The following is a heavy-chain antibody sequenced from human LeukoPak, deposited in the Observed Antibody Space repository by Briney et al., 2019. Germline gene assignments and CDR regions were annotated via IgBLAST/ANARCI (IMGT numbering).Heavy chain of an antibody. J-gene: IGHJ5*02. V-gene: IGHV1-2*04. CDR3: ARGGQRMGYCSGGSCPNWFDP. CDR1: GYTFSGYY. CDR2: INPNSGGT. Sequence: GASVKVSCKASGYTFSGYYMHWVRQAPGQGLEWMGWINPNSGGTNYAQKFQGWVTMTRDTSISTAYMELSRLRFDDTAVYYCARGGQRMGYCSGGSCPNWFDPWGQGTLVTVS. D-gene: IGHD2-15*01.